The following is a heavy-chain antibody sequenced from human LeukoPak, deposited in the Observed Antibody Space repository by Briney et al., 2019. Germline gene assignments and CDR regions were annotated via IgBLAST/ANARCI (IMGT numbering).Heavy chain of an antibody. Sequence: SETLSLTCTVSGGSISSYYWSWIRQPPGKGLEWIGYIYYSGSTNYNPSLKSRVTISVDTSKNQFSLKLSSVTAADTAVYYCARSGESRIAARPVAFVYWGQGTLVTVSS. V-gene: IGHV4-59*01. CDR3: ARSGESRIAARPVAFVY. CDR1: GGSISSYY. CDR2: IYYSGST. D-gene: IGHD6-6*01. J-gene: IGHJ4*02.